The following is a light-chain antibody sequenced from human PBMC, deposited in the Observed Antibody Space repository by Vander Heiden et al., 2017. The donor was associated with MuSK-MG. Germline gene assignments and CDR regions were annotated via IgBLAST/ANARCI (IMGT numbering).Light chain of an antibody. CDR1: SSNSGSNY. Sequence: QSVLTQPPSASGTPGQRVTLSCSGSSSNSGSNYVYWYQQLPGTAPKLLIYRNNQRPSGVPDRFSGSKSGTSASLAISGLWSEDEADYYCAAWDDSLSGRVFGTGTKVTVL. CDR2: RNN. J-gene: IGLJ1*01. V-gene: IGLV1-47*03. CDR3: AAWDDSLSGRV.